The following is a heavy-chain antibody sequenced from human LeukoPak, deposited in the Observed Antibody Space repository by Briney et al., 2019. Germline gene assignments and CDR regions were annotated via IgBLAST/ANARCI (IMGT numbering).Heavy chain of an antibody. D-gene: IGHD2-2*01. V-gene: IGHV3-9*01. CDR2: ISWNSGSI. Sequence: PGGSLRLSCAAPGFTFDDYAMHWVPQAPGKGLEGVSGISWNSGSIVYADSVKGRFTISRDNSKNTLYLQMNSLRAGDTPVYYCARDYVRYCSSTSCYGGYFDYWGRGTLVTVSS. J-gene: IGHJ4*02. CDR1: GFTFDDYA. CDR3: ARDYVRYCSSTSCYGGYFDY.